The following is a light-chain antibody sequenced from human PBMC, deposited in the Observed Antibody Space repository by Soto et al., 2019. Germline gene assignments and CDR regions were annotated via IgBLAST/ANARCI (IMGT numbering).Light chain of an antibody. J-gene: IGKJ4*01. Sequence: EIVLTQSPGTLSLSPGERATLSCRASQSVSSDYLAWYQQKPGQSPRLLIYAASSRATGIPDRFSGSGSGTDFTLTVNRLEHEDFAVYYCQQYGNSPFTFGGGTKVDFK. CDR3: QQYGNSPFT. CDR2: AAS. V-gene: IGKV3-20*01. CDR1: QSVSSDY.